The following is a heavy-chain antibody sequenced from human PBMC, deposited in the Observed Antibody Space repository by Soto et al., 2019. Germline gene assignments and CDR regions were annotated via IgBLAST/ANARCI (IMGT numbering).Heavy chain of an antibody. CDR2: ISWNSGSI. CDR1: GFTFDDYA. J-gene: IGHJ6*02. V-gene: IGHV3-9*01. D-gene: IGHD1-26*01. Sequence: GGSLRLSCAASGFTFDDYAMHWVRQAPGKGLEWVSGISWNSGSIGYADSVKGRFTISRDNAKNSLYLQMNSLRAEDTALYYSAKDYSGSYYYYYGMDVWGQGTTVTVSS. CDR3: AKDYSGSYYYYYGMDV.